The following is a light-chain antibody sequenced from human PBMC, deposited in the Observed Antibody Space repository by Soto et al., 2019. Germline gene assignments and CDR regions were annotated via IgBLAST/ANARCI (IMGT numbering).Light chain of an antibody. CDR3: SSYTTSNTRRTV. CDR1: SSDVGGYNY. J-gene: IGLJ1*01. V-gene: IGLV2-14*03. Sequence: QSVLTQPASVSGSPGQSITISCTGTSSDVGGYNYVSWYQHHPGKAPKLIIYDVTNRPSGVSNPFSGSKSGNTASLTISGLQPEDEADYYCSSYTTSNTRRTVFGTGTKVTVL. CDR2: DVT.